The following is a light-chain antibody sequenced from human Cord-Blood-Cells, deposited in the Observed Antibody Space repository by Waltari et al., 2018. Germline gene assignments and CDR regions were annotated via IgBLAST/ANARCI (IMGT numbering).Light chain of an antibody. Sequence: DIKMTQSPSTLSASVGDIVTITCRASQSISSWLAWYQQKPGKAPKLLIYKASSLESGVPSRCSGSGSGTEFTLTISSLQPDDFATYYCQQYNSYWTFGQGTKVEIK. J-gene: IGKJ1*01. CDR1: QSISSW. V-gene: IGKV1-5*03. CDR2: KAS. CDR3: QQYNSYWT.